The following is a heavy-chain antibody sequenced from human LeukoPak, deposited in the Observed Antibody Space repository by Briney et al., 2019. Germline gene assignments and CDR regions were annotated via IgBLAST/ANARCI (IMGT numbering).Heavy chain of an antibody. J-gene: IGHJ5*02. CDR2: ISYDGSNK. CDR1: GFTFSSYA. V-gene: IGHV3-30*04. CDR3: ARDPYCSGGSCTRWFDH. D-gene: IGHD2-15*01. Sequence: GGSLRLSCAASGFTFSSYAMHWVRQAPGKGLEWVAVISYDGSNKYYADSVKGRFTISRDNSKSTLYLQMNSLRAEDTAVYYCARDPYCSGGSCTRWFDHWGQGTLVTVSS.